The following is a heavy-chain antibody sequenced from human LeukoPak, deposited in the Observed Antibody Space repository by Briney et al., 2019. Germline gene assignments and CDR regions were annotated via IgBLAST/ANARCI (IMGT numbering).Heavy chain of an antibody. V-gene: IGHV4-39*07. CDR3: AREGDSNSVGWFDP. D-gene: IGHD6-13*01. CDR1: GGSISSSSYY. CDR2: IYYSGST. J-gene: IGHJ5*02. Sequence: SETLSLTCTVSGGSISSSSYYWGWIRQPPGKGLEWIGSIYYSGSTYYNPSLKSRVTISVDTSKNQFSLKLSSVTAADTAVYYCAREGDSNSVGWFDPWGQGTLVTVSS.